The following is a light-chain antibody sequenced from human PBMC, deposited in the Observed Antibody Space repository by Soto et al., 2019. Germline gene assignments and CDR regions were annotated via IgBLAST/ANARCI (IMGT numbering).Light chain of an antibody. J-gene: IGLJ1*01. CDR2: YDS. CDR3: QVWDSSSDPRGV. CDR1: NIGSKS. V-gene: IGLV3-21*04. Sequence: SYELTQPPSVSVAPGKTASITCGGNNIGSKSVHWYQQKPGQAPVLVIYYDSDRPSGIPERFSGSNSGNTATLTISRVEAGDEADYYCQVWDSSSDPRGVFGTGTKLTVL.